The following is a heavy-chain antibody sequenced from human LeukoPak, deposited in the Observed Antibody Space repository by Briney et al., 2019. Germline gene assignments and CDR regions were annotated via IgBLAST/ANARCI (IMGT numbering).Heavy chain of an antibody. D-gene: IGHD1-26*01. CDR2: IIPIFGSA. V-gene: IGHV1-69*05. CDR3: ARVGRSRGSFPKSYYYMDV. Sequence: ASVKVSCKASGDIFNSYSISWVRQAPGQGLEWMGGIIPIFGSANYAQKFQGRVTITTDQSTSTAYMELSSLSSEDTAVYYCARVGRSRGSFPKSYYYMDVWGKGATVSVCS. CDR1: GDIFNSYS. J-gene: IGHJ6*03.